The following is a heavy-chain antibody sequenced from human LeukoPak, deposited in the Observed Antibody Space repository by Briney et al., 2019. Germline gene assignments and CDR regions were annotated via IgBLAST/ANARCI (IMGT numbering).Heavy chain of an antibody. CDR1: GYTFTGYY. CDR2: NNPNSGGT. V-gene: IGHV1-2*02. Sequence: ASVKVTCKASGYTFTGYYMHWVRQAPGQGLEWMGWNNPNSGGTNYAQKFQGRVTMTRDTSISTAYMELSRLRSDDTAVYYCARSRRPVVYMDVWGKGTTVTVSS. J-gene: IGHJ6*03. CDR3: ARSRRPVVYMDV. D-gene: IGHD3-22*01.